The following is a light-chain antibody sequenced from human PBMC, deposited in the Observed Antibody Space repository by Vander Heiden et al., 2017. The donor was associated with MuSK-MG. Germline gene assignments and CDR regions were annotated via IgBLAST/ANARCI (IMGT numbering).Light chain of an antibody. CDR3: QQYGSSPLT. CDR1: QSVSSSY. J-gene: IGKJ4*01. Sequence: EIVLTQSPGTLSLSPGERATLSCRASQSVSSSYLAWYQQKPGQAPRLLMYGASRRATGIPDRFSGSGSGTDFTLTISRLESEDFAVYYCQQYGSSPLTFGGGTKVEIK. V-gene: IGKV3-20*01. CDR2: GAS.